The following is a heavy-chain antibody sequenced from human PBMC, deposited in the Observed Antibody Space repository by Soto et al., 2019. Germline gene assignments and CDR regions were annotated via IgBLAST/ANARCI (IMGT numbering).Heavy chain of an antibody. CDR1: GFTFSTYA. Sequence: QVQLVESGGGVVQPGRSLRLSCAASGFTFSTYAMHWVRRAPGKGLEWVAVISYEGSNKYYADSVKGRFTISRDNSKNTLYLQMNSLRAEDTAVYYCERRYKDGRRDCVSTSCLFDPWGQGTLVTVSS. V-gene: IGHV3-30-3*01. CDR2: ISYEGSNK. CDR3: ERRYKDGRRDCVSTSCLFDP. D-gene: IGHD2-2*01. J-gene: IGHJ5*02.